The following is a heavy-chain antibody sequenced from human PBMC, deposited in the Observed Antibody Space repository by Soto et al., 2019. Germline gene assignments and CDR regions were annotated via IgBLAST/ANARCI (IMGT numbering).Heavy chain of an antibody. CDR2: IKQDGSEK. D-gene: IGHD3-3*01. J-gene: IGHJ4*02. CDR1: GFTFSNYW. CDR3: ARTPYKILRFLEWSHSYYFDY. V-gene: IGHV3-7*05. Sequence: GGSLRLSCAASGFTFSNYWMTWVRQAPGKGLEWVANIKQDGSEKYYVDSVKGRFTISRDNAKNSLYLQMNSLRAEDTAVYYCARTPYKILRFLEWSHSYYFDYWGQGTLVTVSS.